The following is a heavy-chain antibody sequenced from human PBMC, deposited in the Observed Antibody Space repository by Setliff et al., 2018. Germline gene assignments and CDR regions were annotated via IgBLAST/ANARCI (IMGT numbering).Heavy chain of an antibody. V-gene: IGHV3-30*02. CDR1: GFTFSNHG. CDR3: AKELIEVMMTGLEF. J-gene: IGHJ4*02. Sequence: GGSLRLSCAASGFTFSNHGMHWVRQAPGRGLEWVAFIRHDGNNKYYKDSVRGRFTISRDNSKNTVYLQMNSLRPEDTAVYYCAKELIEVMMTGLEFWGQGTMVTVSS. D-gene: IGHD3-22*01. CDR2: IRHDGNNK.